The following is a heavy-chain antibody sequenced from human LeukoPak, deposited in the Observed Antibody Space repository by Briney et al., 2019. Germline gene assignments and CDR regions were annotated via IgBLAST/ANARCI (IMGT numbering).Heavy chain of an antibody. CDR3: AREGNILPGYPFDY. D-gene: IGHD3-9*01. J-gene: IGHJ4*02. CDR2: ISYDGSNK. V-gene: IGHV3-30-3*01. Sequence: GRSLRLSCAASGFTFSSYAMHWVRQAPGKGLEWVAVISYDGSNKYYADSVKGRFTISRDNSKNTLYLQMNSLRAEDTAVYYCAREGNILPGYPFDYWGQEPLFTVPS. CDR1: GFTFSSYA.